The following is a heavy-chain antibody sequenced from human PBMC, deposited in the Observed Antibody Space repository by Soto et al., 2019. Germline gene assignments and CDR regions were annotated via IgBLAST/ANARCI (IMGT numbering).Heavy chain of an antibody. CDR1: GGSFSGYY. CDR2: INHSGST. V-gene: IGHV4-34*01. CDR3: ARVGSSSWYQPVGFDP. J-gene: IGHJ5*02. Sequence: SETLSLTCAVYGGSFSGYYWSWIRQPPGKGLEWIGEINHSGSTNYNPSLKSRVTISVDTSKNQFSLKLSSVTAADTAVYYCARVGSSSWYQPVGFDPWGQGTLVTV. D-gene: IGHD6-13*01.